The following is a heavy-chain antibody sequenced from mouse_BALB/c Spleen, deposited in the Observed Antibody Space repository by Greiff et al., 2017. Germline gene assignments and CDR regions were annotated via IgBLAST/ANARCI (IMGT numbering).Heavy chain of an antibody. CDR2: ISYSGST. CDR3: ARRDGYTYAMDY. Sequence: VQLKESGPGLVKPSQSLSLTCTVTGYSITSDYAWNWIRQFPGNKLEWMGYISYSGSTSYNPSLKSRISITRDTSKNQFFLQLNSVTTEDTATYYCARRDGYTYAMDYWGQGTSVTVSS. J-gene: IGHJ4*01. CDR1: GYSITSDYA. V-gene: IGHV3-2*02. D-gene: IGHD2-3*01.